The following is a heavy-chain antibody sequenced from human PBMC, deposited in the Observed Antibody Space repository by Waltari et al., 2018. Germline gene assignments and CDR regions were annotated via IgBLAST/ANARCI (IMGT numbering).Heavy chain of an antibody. D-gene: IGHD3-22*01. CDR3: ARDYCDRTNCHGMDV. V-gene: IGHV3-30*04. CDR1: AFTFRSYA. CDR2: ISYNGRNI. Sequence: QVQLVESGGGVVQPGRSLSLSCAASAFTFRSYAMHWVRQAPGKGLEWVAVISYNGRNIYYVDSVKGRFTISRDNSNKTLYLQMNSLRPEDTAVYYCARDYCDRTNCHGMDVWGQGTTVTVSS. J-gene: IGHJ6*02.